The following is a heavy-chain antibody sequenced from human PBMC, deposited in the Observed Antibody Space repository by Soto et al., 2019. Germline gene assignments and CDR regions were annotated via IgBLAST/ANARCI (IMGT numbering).Heavy chain of an antibody. D-gene: IGHD2-21*02. CDR3: ARHSEECGGDCYPDF. V-gene: IGHV5-10-1*01. CDR2: IDPSDSYS. Sequence: PGESLKISCKGSGYRFTSYWISWVRQMPGKGLEWMGRIDPSDSYSKYRPSFRGHVTISADKSISTAYLQRSSLKASDTAIYYCARHSEECGGDCYPDFWGQGTLVTVSS. CDR1: GYRFTSYW. J-gene: IGHJ4*02.